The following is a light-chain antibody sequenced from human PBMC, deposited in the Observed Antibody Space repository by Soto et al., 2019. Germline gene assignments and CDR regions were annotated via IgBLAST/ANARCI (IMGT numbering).Light chain of an antibody. CDR1: QSFGNY. V-gene: IGKV1-39*01. CDR3: RQSYSTPYT. CDR2: AAS. J-gene: IGKJ2*01. Sequence: DIQMTQSPSSLSASVGDRVTITCRASQSFGNYLNWYQQKPGTAPKLLIYAASSLQSGVPSRFSGSGSGTDFTLAISNLQPEDFASYYCRQSYSTPYTFGQGTKLEIK.